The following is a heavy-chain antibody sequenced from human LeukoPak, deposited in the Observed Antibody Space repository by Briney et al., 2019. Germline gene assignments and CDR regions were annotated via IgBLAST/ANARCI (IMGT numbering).Heavy chain of an antibody. V-gene: IGHV1-24*01. CDR1: GYTFTSYG. CDR3: ATAFGELFYGMDV. CDR2: FDPEDGET. J-gene: IGHJ6*02. D-gene: IGHD3-10*01. Sequence: ASVKVSCKASGYTFTSYGISWVGQAAGKGREWMGGFDPEDGETIYAQKFQGRVTMAEDTSTDTAYMELSSLRSEDTAVYYCATAFGELFYGMDVWGQGTTVTVSS.